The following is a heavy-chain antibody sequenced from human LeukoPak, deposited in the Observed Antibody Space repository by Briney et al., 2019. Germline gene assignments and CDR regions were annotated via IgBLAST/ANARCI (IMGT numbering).Heavy chain of an antibody. Sequence: SETLSLTCTVSGYSISSGYYWGWIRQPPGKGLEWIGSIYHSGSTYYNPSLKSRVTISVDTSKNQFSLKLSSVTAADTAVYYCARHWFGSYFDYWGQGTLVTVSS. CDR2: IYHSGST. J-gene: IGHJ4*02. D-gene: IGHD3-10*01. V-gene: IGHV4-38-2*02. CDR3: ARHWFGSYFDY. CDR1: GYSISSGYY.